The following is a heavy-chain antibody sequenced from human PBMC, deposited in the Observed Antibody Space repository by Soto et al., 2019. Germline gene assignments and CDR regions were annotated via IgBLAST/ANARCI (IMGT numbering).Heavy chain of an antibody. CDR1: GVTFSNYA. CDR2: ISGRGDST. V-gene: IGHV3-23*01. J-gene: IGHJ3*01. D-gene: IGHD6-19*01. Sequence: EVHLLESGGGLVQPGGSLRLSCAASGVTFSNYAMNWVRQAPGKGLEWVSVISGRGDSTDYADSVKGRFTISRDNSKNTLYLQMNSLRVDDTAVYYCTKEGSARYSRASFDFWGQGTMVTVSS. CDR3: TKEGSARYSRASFDF.